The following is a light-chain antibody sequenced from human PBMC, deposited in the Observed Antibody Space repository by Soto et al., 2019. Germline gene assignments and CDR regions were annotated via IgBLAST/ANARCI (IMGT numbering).Light chain of an antibody. V-gene: IGKV3-11*01. CDR1: QSVSSN. Sequence: IVMTQSPVTLSVSPWERVTLSCRASQSVSSNLAWYQQKPGQAPSLLIYGAFTRATGIPARFSGSGSGTDFTLTISRLEPEDFAVYYCQQRRNWPPGITFGQGTRLEIK. CDR3: QQRRNWPPGIT. J-gene: IGKJ5*01. CDR2: GAF.